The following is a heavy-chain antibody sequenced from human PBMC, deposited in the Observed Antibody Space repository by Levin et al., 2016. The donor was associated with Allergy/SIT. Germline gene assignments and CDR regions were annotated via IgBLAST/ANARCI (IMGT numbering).Heavy chain of an antibody. Sequence: ASVKVSCKASGYTFTSYGISWVRQAPGQGLEWMGWISAYNGNTNYAQKLQGRVTMTRDTSTSTVYMELSSLRSEDTAVYYCARDRGLEMATIWWFDPWGQGTLVTVSS. CDR3: ARDRGLEMATIWWFDP. D-gene: IGHD5-24*01. CDR1: GYTFTSYG. V-gene: IGHV1-18*04. J-gene: IGHJ5*02. CDR2: ISAYNGNT.